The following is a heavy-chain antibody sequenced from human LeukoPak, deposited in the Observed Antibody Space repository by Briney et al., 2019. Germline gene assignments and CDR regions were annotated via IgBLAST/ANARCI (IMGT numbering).Heavy chain of an antibody. J-gene: IGHJ6*02. CDR2: IIPTFGIA. CDR3: ARGGPAAAIPDYYYYVRDV. Sequence: GSSVKVSCKASGGTFSSYAISWVRQAPGQGLEWMGRIIPTFGIANYAQKFQGRVTITADKSTSTAYMELSSLRSEDTAVYYCARGGPAAAIPDYYYYVRDVGAQGPTVT. D-gene: IGHD2-2*01. CDR1: GGTFSSYA. V-gene: IGHV1-69*04.